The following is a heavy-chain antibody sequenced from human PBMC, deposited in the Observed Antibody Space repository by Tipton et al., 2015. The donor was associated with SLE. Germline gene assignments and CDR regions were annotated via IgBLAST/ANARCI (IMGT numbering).Heavy chain of an antibody. J-gene: IGHJ2*01. CDR1: GGSISSYY. Sequence: TLSLTCTVSGGSISSYYWSWIRQPAGGGLEWIGRIYTNENTYYNPSLKSRVTISVDTSKNHFSLKLISVTAADTAVYYCAREFLNPVTTVHYYFDLWGRGTLVTVSS. D-gene: IGHD4-11*01. V-gene: IGHV4-4*07. CDR2: IYTNENT. CDR3: AREFLNPVTTVHYYFDL.